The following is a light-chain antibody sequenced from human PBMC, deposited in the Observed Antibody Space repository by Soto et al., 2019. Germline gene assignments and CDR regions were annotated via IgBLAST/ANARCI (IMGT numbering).Light chain of an antibody. V-gene: IGKV3-11*01. CDR1: QSINNY. Sequence: DIVLTQSPATLSLSPGERASLSCRASQSINNYLAWYQQKPGQAPRLLIYEASNRATGIPPRFSGSGSGTDFTLTINSLEPEDFGVYYCQQRTNSLITFGQGTRLEI. J-gene: IGKJ5*01. CDR2: EAS. CDR3: QQRTNSLIT.